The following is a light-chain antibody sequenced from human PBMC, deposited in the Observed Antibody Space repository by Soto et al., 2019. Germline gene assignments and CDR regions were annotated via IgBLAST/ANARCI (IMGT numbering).Light chain of an antibody. J-gene: IGLJ3*02. CDR2: QVS. V-gene: IGLV2-14*01. CDR3: SSYISMIVRV. CDR1: GSDVGGYDF. Sequence: QSVLSQPASVSGSPGQSITISCTGTGSDVGGYDFVSWYQHHPGKAPRLIIYQVSNRPSGVSNRFSGSKSGNTASLTISGLQPEDEADYYCSSYISMIVRVFGGGTKATVL.